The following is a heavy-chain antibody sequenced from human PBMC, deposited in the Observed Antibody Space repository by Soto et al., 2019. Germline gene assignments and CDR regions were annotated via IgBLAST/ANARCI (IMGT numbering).Heavy chain of an antibody. V-gene: IGHV3-30*18. CDR3: AKDPLLLRYFDWSPSSYFDY. CDR2: ISYDGSNK. D-gene: IGHD3-9*01. CDR1: GFTFSSYG. J-gene: IGHJ4*02. Sequence: GGSLRLSCAASGFTFSSYGMHWVRQAPGKGLEWVAVISYDGSNKYYADSVKGRFTISRDNSKNTLYLQMNSLRAEDTAVYYCAKDPLLLRYFDWSPSSYFDYWGQGTLVTVSS.